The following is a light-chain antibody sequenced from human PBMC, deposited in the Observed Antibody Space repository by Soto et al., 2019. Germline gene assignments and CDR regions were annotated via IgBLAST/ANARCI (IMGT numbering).Light chain of an antibody. CDR1: HSISVW. Sequence: DIQMTQSPSTLSSSVGDRVTITCRASHSISVWLAWYQQKPGKAPKLLIYQASTLESGVPSRFSGRGSGTDFTLTISSLQPDDFATYYCQQYYTYPYTFGQGTKVDLK. CDR3: QQYYTYPYT. V-gene: IGKV1-5*03. CDR2: QAS. J-gene: IGKJ2*01.